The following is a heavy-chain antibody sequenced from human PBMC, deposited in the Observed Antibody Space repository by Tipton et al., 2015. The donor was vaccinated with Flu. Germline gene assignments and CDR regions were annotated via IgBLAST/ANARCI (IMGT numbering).Heavy chain of an antibody. V-gene: IGHV3-64*07. Sequence: VQLVQSGGGLVQPGGSLRLSCAASGFTFSTFRMHWIRQTPGKGLECVSVTTKNGDDTYYTDSVRGRFTISRDNSKSTLYLQMGSLRAEDTAVYYCAREPAFGDLDYWGQGALVTVSS. J-gene: IGHJ4*02. CDR2: TTKNGDDT. CDR1: GFTFSTFR. D-gene: IGHD3-10*01. CDR3: AREPAFGDLDY.